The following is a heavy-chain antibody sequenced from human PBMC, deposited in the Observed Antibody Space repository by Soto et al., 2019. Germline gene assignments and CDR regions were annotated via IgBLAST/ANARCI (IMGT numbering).Heavy chain of an antibody. CDR2: IIPIFGTA. Sequence: QVQLVQSGAEVKKPGSSVKVSCKASGGTFSSYAISWVRQAPGQGLEWMGGIIPIFGTANYAQKFQGRVTITTDESTSTAYMELISLRSEDTAVYYCARYSYDSSGYEPYYYYGMDDWGQGTTVTVSS. V-gene: IGHV1-69*01. CDR1: GGTFSSYA. J-gene: IGHJ6*02. CDR3: ARYSYDSSGYEPYYYYGMDD. D-gene: IGHD3-22*01.